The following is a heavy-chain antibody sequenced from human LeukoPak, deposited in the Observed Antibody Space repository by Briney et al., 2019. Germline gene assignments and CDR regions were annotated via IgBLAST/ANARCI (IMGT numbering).Heavy chain of an antibody. CDR2: ISGSGGST. CDR3: ARAVTVAWSERRPGYYYMDV. Sequence: GGSLRLSCAASGFTFSNYAMSWVRQAPGKGLEWVSAISGSGGSTYYADSVKGRFTISRDNSKNTLYLQMNSLRAEDTAIYYCARAVTVAWSERRPGYYYMDVWGKGTTVTVSS. V-gene: IGHV3-23*01. J-gene: IGHJ6*03. D-gene: IGHD1-1*01. CDR1: GFTFSNYA.